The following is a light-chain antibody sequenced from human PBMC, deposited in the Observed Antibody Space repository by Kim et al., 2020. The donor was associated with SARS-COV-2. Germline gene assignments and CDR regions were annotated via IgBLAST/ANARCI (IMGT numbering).Light chain of an antibody. CDR3: QQYDNLPLFT. CDR1: QDISNY. CDR2: DAS. J-gene: IGKJ3*01. Sequence: DIQMTQSPSSLSASVEDRVTITCQASQDISNYLNWYQQKPGKAPKLLIYDASNLETGVPSRFSGSGSGTHFTFTISSLQLEDIATYYCQQYDNLPLFTFGPGTKVDIK. V-gene: IGKV1-33*01.